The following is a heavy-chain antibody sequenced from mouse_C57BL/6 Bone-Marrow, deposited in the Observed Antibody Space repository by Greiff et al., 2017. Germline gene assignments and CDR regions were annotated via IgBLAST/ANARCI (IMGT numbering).Heavy chain of an antibody. CDR2: IRNKANGYTT. D-gene: IGHD1-1*01. CDR3: ASSLTTGVAPYALDY. V-gene: IGHV7-3*01. Sequence: EVMLVESGGGLVQPGGSLSLSCAASGFTFTDYYMSWVRQPPGKALEWLGFIRNKANGYTTEYSASVKGRFTISRDNSQSILYLQMNALRAEDSATYYCASSLTTGVAPYALDYWGQGTSVTVSS. J-gene: IGHJ4*01. CDR1: GFTFTDYY.